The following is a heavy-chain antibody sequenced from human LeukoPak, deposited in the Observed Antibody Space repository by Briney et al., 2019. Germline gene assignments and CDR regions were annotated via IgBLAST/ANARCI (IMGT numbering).Heavy chain of an antibody. CDR3: ARESEAGYYPI. V-gene: IGHV1-18*01. J-gene: IGHJ3*02. Sequence: ASVKVSCKASGYTFTRYAFSWVRQAPGQGLEGMGWISTYNGNTNYAQKFQGRVTMTTDTSTTTTYMELRSLRSDDTAVYYCARESEAGYYPIWGQGTMVTVSS. CDR2: ISTYNGNT. D-gene: IGHD3-9*01. CDR1: GYTFTRYA.